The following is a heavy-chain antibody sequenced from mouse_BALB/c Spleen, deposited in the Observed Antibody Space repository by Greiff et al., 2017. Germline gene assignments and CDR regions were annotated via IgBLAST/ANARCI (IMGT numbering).Heavy chain of an antibody. J-gene: IGHJ4*01. CDR1: GYTFTDYE. CDR3: TRSYGYRDAMDY. CDR2: IDPETGGT. Sequence: VQLVESGAELVRPGASVTLSCKASGYTFTDYEMHWVKQTPVHGLEWIGAIDPETGGTAYNQKFKGKATLTADKSSSTAYMELRSLTSEDSAVYYCTRSYGYRDAMDYWGQGTSVTVSS. D-gene: IGHD1-2*01. V-gene: IGHV1-15*01.